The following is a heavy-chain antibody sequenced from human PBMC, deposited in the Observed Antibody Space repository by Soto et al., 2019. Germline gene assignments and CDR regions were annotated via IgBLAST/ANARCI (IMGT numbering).Heavy chain of an antibody. D-gene: IGHD3-3*01. V-gene: IGHV3-23*01. CDR3: AKNLLDPEYYYYYMDV. J-gene: IGHJ6*03. CDR2: ISGSGGST. CDR1: GFTFSSYA. Sequence: GGSLRLSCAASGFTFSSYAMSWVRQAPGKGLEWVSAISGSGGSTYYADSVKGRFTISRDNSKNTLYLQMNSLRAEDTAVYYCAKNLLDPEYYYYYMDVWGKGTTVTVSS.